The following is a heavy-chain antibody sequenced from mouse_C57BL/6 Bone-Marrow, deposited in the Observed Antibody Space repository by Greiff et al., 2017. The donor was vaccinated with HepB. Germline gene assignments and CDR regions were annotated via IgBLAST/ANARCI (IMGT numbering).Heavy chain of an antibody. Sequence: VQLQQSGAELVRPGTSVKVSCKASGYAFTNYLMEWVKQRPGQGLEWIGVINPGSGGTNYNEKFKGKATLTADKSSSTAYMQLSSLTSEDSAVYCCARGGDYGHAMDYWGKGTSVTVSS. J-gene: IGHJ4*01. CDR3: ARGGDYGHAMDY. V-gene: IGHV1-54*01. CDR2: INPGSGGT. CDR1: GYAFTNYL. D-gene: IGHD2-4*01.